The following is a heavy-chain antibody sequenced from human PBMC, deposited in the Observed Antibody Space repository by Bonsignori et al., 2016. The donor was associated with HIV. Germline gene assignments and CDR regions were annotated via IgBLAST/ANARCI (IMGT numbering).Heavy chain of an antibody. CDR2: IYPGDSDT. CDR3: ARQRPGDFRPRDAFDI. D-gene: IGHD7-27*01. Sequence: VRQMPGKGLEWMGIIYPGDSDTRYSVSFQGQVTISADKSISTAYLQWSSLKASDTAMYYCARQRPGDFRPRDAFDIWGQGTMVTVSS. J-gene: IGHJ3*02. V-gene: IGHV5-51*01.